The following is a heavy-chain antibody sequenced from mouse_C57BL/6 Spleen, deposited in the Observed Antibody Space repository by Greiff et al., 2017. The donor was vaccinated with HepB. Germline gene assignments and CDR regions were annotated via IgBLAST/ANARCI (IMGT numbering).Heavy chain of an antibody. J-gene: IGHJ4*01. CDR2: INPSTGGT. V-gene: IGHV1-42*01. CDR3: ARSDGSSYVDYAMDY. D-gene: IGHD1-1*01. CDR1: GYSFTGYY. Sequence: EVQLKQSGPELVKPGASVKISCKASGYSFTGYYMNWVKQSPEKSLEWIGEINPSTGGTTYNQKFKAKATLTVDKSSSTAYMQLKSLTSEDSAVYYCARSDGSSYVDYAMDYWGQGTSVTVSS.